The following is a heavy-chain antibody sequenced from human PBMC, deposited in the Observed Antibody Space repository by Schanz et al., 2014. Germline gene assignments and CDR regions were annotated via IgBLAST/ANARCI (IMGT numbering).Heavy chain of an antibody. Sequence: EVQLVESGGGLVQPGRSLRLSCAASGFTFDDYAMHWVRQAPGKGLEWVSGISWNSGSIGYADSVKGRFTISRDNAKNSLYLQMNSLRAEDTAVYYCARSYSSGWYPYYYGMDVWGQGTTVTVSS. CDR2: ISWNSGSI. CDR1: GFTFDDYA. J-gene: IGHJ6*02. V-gene: IGHV3-9*01. D-gene: IGHD6-19*01. CDR3: ARSYSSGWYPYYYGMDV.